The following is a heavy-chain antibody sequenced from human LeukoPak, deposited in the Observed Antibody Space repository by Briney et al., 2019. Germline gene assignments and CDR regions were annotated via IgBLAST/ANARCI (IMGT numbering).Heavy chain of an antibody. D-gene: IGHD3-22*01. Sequence: GGSLRLSCAGSGFTFSSYGMHWVRQAPGKGLEWVAVIWYDGSNKYYADSVKGRFTISRDNSKNTLYLQMNSLRAEDTAVYYCASSPYYDSSGPGYWGQGTLVTVSS. CDR2: IWYDGSNK. CDR1: GFTFSSYG. J-gene: IGHJ4*02. V-gene: IGHV3-33*08. CDR3: ASSPYYDSSGPGY.